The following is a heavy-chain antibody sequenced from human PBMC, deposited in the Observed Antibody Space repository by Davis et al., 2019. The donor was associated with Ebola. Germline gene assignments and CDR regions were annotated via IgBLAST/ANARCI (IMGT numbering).Heavy chain of an antibody. V-gene: IGHV1-69*04. CDR3: ARDGFYIRGATTHYGMDV. J-gene: IGHJ6*02. CDR1: GGTFSSYA. Sequence: SVKVSCKASGGTFSSYAISWVRQAPGQGLEWMGRIIPILGIANYAQKFQGRVTITADKSTSTADMELSSLRSEETAVYYCARDGFYIRGATTHYGMDVWGQGTTVTVSS. CDR2: IIPILGIA. D-gene: IGHD1-26*01.